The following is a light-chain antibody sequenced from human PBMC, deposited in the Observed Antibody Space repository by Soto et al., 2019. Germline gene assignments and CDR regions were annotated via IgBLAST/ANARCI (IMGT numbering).Light chain of an antibody. V-gene: IGLV2-14*01. Sequence: QSALTQPAAVSRSPGQSITISCTGTSSDVGAYNYVSWYQQHPGKAPKLMIFEVSDRPSGVSNRFSGSTSSNTASLTISGLQADDEADYYCSSYTSSNTLVFGGGTKLTVL. CDR1: SSDVGAYNY. J-gene: IGLJ2*01. CDR3: SSYTSSNTLV. CDR2: EVS.